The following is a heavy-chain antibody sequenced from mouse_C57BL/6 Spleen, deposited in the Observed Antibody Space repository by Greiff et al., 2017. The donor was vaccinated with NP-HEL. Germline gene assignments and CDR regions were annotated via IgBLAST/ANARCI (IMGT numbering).Heavy chain of an antibody. D-gene: IGHD2-5*01. J-gene: IGHJ4*01. Sequence: VKLQESGPELVKPGASVKISCKASGYSFTSYYIHWVKQRPGQGLEWIGWIYPGSGNTKYNEKFKGKATLTADTSSSTAYMQLSSLTSEDSAVYYCARPYYSNYDAMDYWGQGTSVTVSS. CDR2: IYPGSGNT. V-gene: IGHV1-66*01. CDR1: GYSFTSYY. CDR3: ARPYYSNYDAMDY.